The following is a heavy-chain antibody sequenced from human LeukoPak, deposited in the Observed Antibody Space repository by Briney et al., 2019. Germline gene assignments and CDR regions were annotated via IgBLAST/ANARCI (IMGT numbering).Heavy chain of an antibody. CDR2: IKQDRSEK. Sequence: RGSLRLSCAASGFTFTNYWMSWVRQAPGKGLELVANIKQDRSEKYYVDSVKGRFTISRDNAKNSLYVQMNSLRAEVTAVYYCARLREIPVFGVVTKSTSYFDYWGQGTLVTVSS. CDR1: GFTFTNYW. CDR3: ARLREIPVFGVVTKSTSYFDY. D-gene: IGHD3-3*01. V-gene: IGHV3-7*01. J-gene: IGHJ4*02.